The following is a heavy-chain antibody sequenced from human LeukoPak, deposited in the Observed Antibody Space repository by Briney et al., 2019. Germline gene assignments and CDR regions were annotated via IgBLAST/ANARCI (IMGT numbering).Heavy chain of an antibody. Sequence: SVKVSCKASGGTLSSYAISWVRQAPGQGLEWMGGILPIFGAANYAQKFRGRVTITTDESTSTAYMELSSLRSEDTAVYYCARDTYYYDSSGYSVLYYFDYWGQGTLVTVSS. CDR3: ARDTYYYDSSGYSVLYYFDY. V-gene: IGHV1-69*05. D-gene: IGHD3-22*01. J-gene: IGHJ4*02. CDR1: GGTLSSYA. CDR2: ILPIFGAA.